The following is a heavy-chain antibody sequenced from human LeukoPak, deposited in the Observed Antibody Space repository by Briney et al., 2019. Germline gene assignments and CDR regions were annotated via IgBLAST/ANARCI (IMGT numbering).Heavy chain of an antibody. J-gene: IGHJ6*03. CDR2: IYYSGST. CDR3: ARRLKVAPAVGYYYYYMDV. CDR1: GGSVSSGSYY. D-gene: IGHD2-2*01. V-gene: IGHV4-61*01. Sequence: SETLSLTCTVSGGSVSSGSYYWRWIRQPPGKGLEWIGYIYYSGSTNYNPSLKSRVTISVDTSKNQFSLKLSSVTAADTAVYYCARRLKVAPAVGYYYYYMDVWGKGTTVTVSS.